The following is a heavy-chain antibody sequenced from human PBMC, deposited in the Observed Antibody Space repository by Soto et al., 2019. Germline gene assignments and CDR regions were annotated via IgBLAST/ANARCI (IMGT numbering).Heavy chain of an antibody. CDR1: GSTLPELS. V-gene: IGHV1-24*01. CDR3: ATRGFWSGYYTYNWFDS. J-gene: IGHJ5*01. Sequence: ASVQVSCQVSGSTLPELSMHWVRQAPGKGLEWMGGFDPEDGETIYAQKFQGRVTMTEDTSTDTAYMELSSLRSEDTAVYYCATRGFWSGYYTYNWFDSWGQGTLVTVSS. D-gene: IGHD3-3*01. CDR2: FDPEDGET.